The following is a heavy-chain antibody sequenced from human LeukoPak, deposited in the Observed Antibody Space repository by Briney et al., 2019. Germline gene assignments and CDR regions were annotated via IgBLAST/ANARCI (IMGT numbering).Heavy chain of an antibody. D-gene: IGHD5-24*01. CDR1: GCTFSSYA. Sequence: PGGSLRLSCAASGCTFSSYAMHGVRQAPGKGLEWVAVISYDGSNKYYADSVKGRFTISRDNSKNTVSLQMNSLRAEDTAVYYCAGDGWHGLFTYWGQGTLVTVSS. CDR3: AGDGWHGLFTY. CDR2: ISYDGSNK. J-gene: IGHJ4*02. V-gene: IGHV3-30*04.